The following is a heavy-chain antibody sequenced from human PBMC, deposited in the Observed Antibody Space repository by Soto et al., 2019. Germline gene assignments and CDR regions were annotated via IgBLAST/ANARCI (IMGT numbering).Heavy chain of an antibody. Sequence: QVQLVQSGAEVKKPGSSVKVSCKASGGTFSNYPISWVRQAPGQGLEWMGGIIPIFGTVNYAQKFQGRVTITEDESTSTAYMELSSLRSEDTAVYYCARGNHRWLQLWYFDLWCRGTLVTVSS. CDR2: IIPIFGTV. D-gene: IGHD5-12*01. V-gene: IGHV1-69*12. CDR1: GGTFSNYP. J-gene: IGHJ2*01. CDR3: ARGNHRWLQLWYFDL.